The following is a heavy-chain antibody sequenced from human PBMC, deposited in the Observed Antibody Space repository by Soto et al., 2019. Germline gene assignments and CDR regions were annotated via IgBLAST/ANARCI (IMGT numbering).Heavy chain of an antibody. J-gene: IGHJ2*01. Sequence: GESLKISCKGSGYSFTSYWIGWVRQMPGKGLEWMGIIYPGDSDTRYSPSFQGQVTISADKSISTAYLQWSSLKASDTAMYYCARPHDYGGNSGWYFDLWGRGTLVTVSS. CDR1: GYSFTSYW. CDR2: IYPGDSDT. V-gene: IGHV5-51*01. D-gene: IGHD4-17*01. CDR3: ARPHDYGGNSGWYFDL.